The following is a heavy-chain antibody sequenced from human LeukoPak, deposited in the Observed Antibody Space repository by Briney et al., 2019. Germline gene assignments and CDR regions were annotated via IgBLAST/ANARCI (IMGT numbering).Heavy chain of an antibody. CDR3: ARIAAAALRRYFDY. CDR1: GFTFSNAW. V-gene: IGHV3-15*01. J-gene: IGHJ4*02. D-gene: IGHD6-13*01. Sequence: GGSLRLSCAASGFTFSNAWMSWVRQAPGKGLEWVGRIKSKTDGGTTDYAAPVKGRFTISRDDSKNTLYLQMNSLKTEDTAVYYCARIAAAALRRYFDYWGQGTLVTVSS. CDR2: IKSKTDGGTT.